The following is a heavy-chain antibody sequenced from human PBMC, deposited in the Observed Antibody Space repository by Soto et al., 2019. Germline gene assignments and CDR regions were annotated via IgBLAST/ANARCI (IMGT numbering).Heavy chain of an antibody. CDR2: IYYSGST. Sequence: SETLSLTCTFSGCSISSYYWSCILQPPGKGLEWIGYIYYSGSTNYNPSLKSRVTISRDTSKNQFSLRLTSVTAADTAVYYCATVVVAATRHTDFDSWGQGTLVTVSS. V-gene: IGHV4-59*12. D-gene: IGHD2-15*01. CDR3: ATVVVAATRHTDFDS. J-gene: IGHJ4*02. CDR1: GCSISSYY.